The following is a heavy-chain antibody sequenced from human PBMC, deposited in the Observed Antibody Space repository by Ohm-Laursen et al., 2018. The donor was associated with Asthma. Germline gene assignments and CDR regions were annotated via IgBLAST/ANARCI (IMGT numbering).Heavy chain of an antibody. J-gene: IGHJ4*02. CDR3: AKDKGEYCSGGSCYGFDY. CDR1: GGTFSSYA. D-gene: IGHD2-15*01. V-gene: IGHV1-69*01. Sequence: SSVKVSCKASGGTFSSYAISWVRQAPGQGLEWMGGIIPIFGTANYAQKFQGRVTITADESTSTAYMELSSLRAEDTAVYYCAKDKGEYCSGGSCYGFDYWGQGTLVTVSS. CDR2: IIPIFGTA.